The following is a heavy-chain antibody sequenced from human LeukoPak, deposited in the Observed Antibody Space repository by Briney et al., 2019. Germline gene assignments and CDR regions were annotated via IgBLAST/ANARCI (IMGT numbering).Heavy chain of an antibody. D-gene: IGHD6-19*01. Sequence: SETLSLTCTVSGGSISSYCWSWIRQPPGKGLEWIGYIYYSGSTNYNPSLKSRVTISVDTSKNQFSLKLSSVTAADTAVYYCARDTAGWYGGFDPWGQGTLVTVSS. CDR2: IYYSGST. J-gene: IGHJ5*02. V-gene: IGHV4-59*01. CDR1: GGSISSYC. CDR3: ARDTAGWYGGFDP.